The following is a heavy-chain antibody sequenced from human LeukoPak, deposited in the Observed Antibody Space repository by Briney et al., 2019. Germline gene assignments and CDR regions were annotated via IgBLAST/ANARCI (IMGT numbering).Heavy chain of an antibody. CDR3: ARLRYSGRLPDY. J-gene: IGHJ4*02. CDR2: IYYSGST. Sequence: SETLSLTCTVSGGSISSSSYYWGWIRQPPGKGLEWIGSIYYSGSTYYNPSLKSRVTISVDTSKNQFSLKLSSVTAAGTAVFYCARLRYSGRLPDYWGQGTLVTVSS. CDR1: GGSISSSSYY. V-gene: IGHV4-39*01. D-gene: IGHD2-2*02.